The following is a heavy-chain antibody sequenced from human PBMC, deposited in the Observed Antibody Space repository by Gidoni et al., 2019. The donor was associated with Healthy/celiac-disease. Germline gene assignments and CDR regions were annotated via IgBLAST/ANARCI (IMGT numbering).Heavy chain of an antibody. V-gene: IGHV1-46*01. CDR3: ARIYCSGGSCYSAPYYGMDV. D-gene: IGHD2-15*01. Sequence: QVQLVQSGAEVKKPGASVKVSCKASGYTFTSYSMHWVRHAPGQGLEWMGILNPSGGSTSYAQKFQGRVTMTRDTSTSTVYMELSSLRSEDTAVYYCARIYCSGGSCYSAPYYGMDVWGQGTTVTVSS. CDR2: LNPSGGST. J-gene: IGHJ6*02. CDR1: GYTFTSYS.